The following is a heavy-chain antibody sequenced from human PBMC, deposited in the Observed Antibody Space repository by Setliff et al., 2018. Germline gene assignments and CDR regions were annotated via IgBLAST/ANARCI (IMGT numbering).Heavy chain of an antibody. V-gene: IGHV3-21*04. Sequence: PGGSLRLSCAASGFTFSTHNMNWVRQAPGKGLEWVAFISFGSTKYYTDSVKGRFTISRDNAKNSVSLQMNSLSVDDTAVYYCARDDIGDGYNAHWGQGTLVTVSS. D-gene: IGHD5-12*01. CDR3: ARDDIGDGYNAH. CDR1: GFTFSTHN. CDR2: ISFGSTK. J-gene: IGHJ4*02.